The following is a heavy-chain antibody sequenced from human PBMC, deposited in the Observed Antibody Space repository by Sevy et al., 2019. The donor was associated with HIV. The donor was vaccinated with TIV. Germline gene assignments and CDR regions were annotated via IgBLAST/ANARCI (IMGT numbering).Heavy chain of an antibody. Sequence: GGSLRLSCAASRFTFSSYAMSWVRQAPGKGLEWVSPISGTGSITYYADSVRGRFTISRDNSNNILYLQMNSLRAEDTAVYFCAKGSHNTGWFPDYWGHGTLVTVSS. CDR3: AKGSHNTGWFPDY. D-gene: IGHD6-19*01. V-gene: IGHV3-23*01. CDR1: RFTFSSYA. J-gene: IGHJ4*01. CDR2: ISGTGSIT.